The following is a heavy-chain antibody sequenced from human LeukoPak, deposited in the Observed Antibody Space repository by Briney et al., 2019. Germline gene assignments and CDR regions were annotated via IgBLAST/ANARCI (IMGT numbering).Heavy chain of an antibody. CDR1: GFTFSSYE. V-gene: IGHV3-48*03. J-gene: IGHJ5*02. D-gene: IGHD2-2*01. CDR2: ISSSGSTI. CDR3: ARLWGDIVVVPAAIGNWFDP. Sequence: GGSLRLSCAASGFTFSSYEMNWVRQAPGKGLEWVSYISSSGSTIYYADSVKGRFTISRDNAKNSLYLQMNSLRAEDTAVYYCARLWGDIVVVPAAIGNWFDPWGQGTLVTVSS.